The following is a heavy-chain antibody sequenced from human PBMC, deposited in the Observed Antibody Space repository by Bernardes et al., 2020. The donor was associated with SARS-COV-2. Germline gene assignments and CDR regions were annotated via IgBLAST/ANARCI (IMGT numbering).Heavy chain of an antibody. CDR2: IYYSGST. J-gene: IGHJ3*02. V-gene: IGHV4-31*03. Sequence: SETLSLTCTVSGGSISSGGYYWSWIRQHPGKGLEWIGYIYYSGSTYYNPSLKSRVTISVDTSKNQFSLKLSSVTAADTAVYYCARGCTITIFGVVIIDAFDIWGQGTMVTVSS. CDR1: GGSISSGGYY. D-gene: IGHD3-3*01. CDR3: ARGCTITIFGVVIIDAFDI.